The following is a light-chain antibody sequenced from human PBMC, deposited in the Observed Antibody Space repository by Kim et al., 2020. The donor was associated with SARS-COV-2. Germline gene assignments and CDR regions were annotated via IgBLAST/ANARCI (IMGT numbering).Light chain of an antibody. Sequence: QSALTQPASVSGSPGQSITISCTGTSSDVGGYNYVSWYQQHPGKAPKLMIYDVSKRPSGVSNRFSGSKSGNTASLTISGLQAEDEADYYCCSYAGSYTFVVFGGGTQLTVL. CDR2: DVS. J-gene: IGLJ2*01. CDR3: CSYAGSYTFVV. CDR1: SSDVGGYNY. V-gene: IGLV2-14*01.